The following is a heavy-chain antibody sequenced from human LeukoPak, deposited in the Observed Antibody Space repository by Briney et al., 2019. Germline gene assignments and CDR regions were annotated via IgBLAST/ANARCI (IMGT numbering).Heavy chain of an antibody. CDR1: GYTFTSYA. D-gene: IGHD3-10*01. J-gene: IGHJ5*02. Sequence: GASVKVSCTASGYTFTSYAMHWVRQTPGQRLEWMGWINAGNGNTKYSQKFQGRVTITRDTSASTAYMELSSLRSEDTAVYYCAGGAGLLWFGELGWFDPWGQGTLVTVSS. CDR3: AGGAGLLWFGELGWFDP. CDR2: INAGNGNT. V-gene: IGHV1-3*01.